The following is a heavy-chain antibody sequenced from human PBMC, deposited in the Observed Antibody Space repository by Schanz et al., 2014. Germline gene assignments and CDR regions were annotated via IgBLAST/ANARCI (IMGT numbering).Heavy chain of an antibody. CDR3: ARDGGRDGYNLAFDV. D-gene: IGHD5-12*01. Sequence: EVQLVESGGGLVQPGGSLRLSCAASGYTFSSNAMSWVRQAPGKGLEWVSAISGSGGSTYYADSVKGRFTISRDNSKNTLYLQMNSLRAEDTAVYFCARDGGRDGYNLAFDVWGQGTLVTVSS. CDR1: GYTFSSNA. CDR2: ISGSGGST. V-gene: IGHV3-23*04. J-gene: IGHJ3*01.